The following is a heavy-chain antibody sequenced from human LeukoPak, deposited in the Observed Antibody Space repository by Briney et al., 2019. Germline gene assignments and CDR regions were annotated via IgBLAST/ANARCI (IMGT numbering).Heavy chain of an antibody. D-gene: IGHD6-6*01. V-gene: IGHV4-34*01. J-gene: IGHJ4*02. Sequence: TSETLSLTCAVYGGSFSGYYWSWIRQPPGKGLEWIGEINHSGSTNYNPSLKSRVTISVDTSKNQFSLKLSSVTAADTAVYYCVRQEYSSSWYWGQGTLVTVSS. CDR3: VRQEYSSSWY. CDR2: INHSGST. CDR1: GGSFSGYY.